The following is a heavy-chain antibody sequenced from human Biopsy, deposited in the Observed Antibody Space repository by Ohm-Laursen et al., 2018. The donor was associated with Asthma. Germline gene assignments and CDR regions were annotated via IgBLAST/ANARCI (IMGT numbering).Heavy chain of an antibody. CDR1: GGMFGNYA. D-gene: IGHD5-12*01. Sequence: GSSVKVSCKVSGGMFGNYAISWVRQAPRQGLEWMGGLIPVLGTADYAPMFEGRVTITADESTSTAYLELTSLRFEDTAVYYCARGYSGTDRIVYYYSGMEVWGQGTTVTVSS. J-gene: IGHJ6*02. CDR3: ARGYSGTDRIVYYYSGMEV. CDR2: LIPVLGTA. V-gene: IGHV1-69*01.